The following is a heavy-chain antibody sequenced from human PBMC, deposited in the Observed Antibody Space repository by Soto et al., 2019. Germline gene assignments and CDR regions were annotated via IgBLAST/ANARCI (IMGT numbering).Heavy chain of an antibody. D-gene: IGHD4-4*01. CDR2: IYYSGST. J-gene: IGHJ5*02. CDR1: GGSISSYY. V-gene: IGHV4-59*01. CDR3: ARDRQGGAVATNWFDP. Sequence: SETLSLTCTVSGGSISSYYWSWIRQPPGKGLEWIGYIYYSGSTNYNPSLKSRVTISVDTSKNQFSLKLSSVTAADTAVYYCARDRQGGAVATNWFDPWGQGTLVTVSS.